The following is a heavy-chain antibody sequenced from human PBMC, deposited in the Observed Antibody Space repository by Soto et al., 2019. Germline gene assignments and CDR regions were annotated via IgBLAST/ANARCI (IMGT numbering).Heavy chain of an antibody. CDR3: AREFSTDYYYDGMDV. CDR1: GGSISSGGYY. J-gene: IGHJ6*02. V-gene: IGHV4-31*03. CDR2: IYYSGST. Sequence: QVQLQESGPGLVKPSQTLSLTCTVSGGSISSGGYYWSWIRQHPGKGLEWIGYIYYSGSTYYNPSVKSRGTISVDTSKNQFSLKLSSVTAADTAVYYCAREFSTDYYYDGMDVWGQGTTVTVSS.